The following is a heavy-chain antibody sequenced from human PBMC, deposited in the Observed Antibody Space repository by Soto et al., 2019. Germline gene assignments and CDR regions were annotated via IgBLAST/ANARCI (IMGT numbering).Heavy chain of an antibody. Sequence: SLRLSCAASGFTFSNAWMSWVRQAPGKGLEWVGRIKSKTDGGTTDYAAPVKGRFTISRDDSKNTLYLQMNSLKTEDTAVYYCTTDPTSPLLGEFDYWGQGTLVTVS. CDR1: GFTFSNAW. CDR2: IKSKTDGGTT. D-gene: IGHD4-17*01. J-gene: IGHJ4*02. CDR3: TTDPTSPLLGEFDY. V-gene: IGHV3-15*01.